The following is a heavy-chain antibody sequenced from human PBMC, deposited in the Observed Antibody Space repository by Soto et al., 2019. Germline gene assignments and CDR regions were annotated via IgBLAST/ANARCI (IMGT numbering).Heavy chain of an antibody. D-gene: IGHD6-19*01. CDR3: ARDRQWLVRFYFDF. Sequence: PGGSLRLSCAASGFTFSSYGMHWVRQAPGKGLEWVAVIWYDGSNKYYADSVKGRFTISRDNSKNTLYLQMNSLRAEDTAVYYCARDRQWLVRFYFDFWGQGTLVTVSS. CDR1: GFTFSSYG. V-gene: IGHV3-33*01. J-gene: IGHJ4*02. CDR2: IWYDGSNK.